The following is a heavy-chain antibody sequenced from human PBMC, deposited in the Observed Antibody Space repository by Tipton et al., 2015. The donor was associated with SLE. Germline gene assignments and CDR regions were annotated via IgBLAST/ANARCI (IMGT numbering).Heavy chain of an antibody. J-gene: IGHJ4*02. V-gene: IGHV1-18*01. Sequence: QSGPEVKKPGASVKVSCKTSGYTFRTYGITWVRQAPGQGLEWMGWISTYKGDTNYAQKFQGRVTMTADTSTNTAYMELRSLRSDATAVYYCAREATAMGPFDYLGQGTLVTVSS. CDR2: ISTYKGDT. CDR1: GYTFRTYG. CDR3: AREATAMGPFDY. D-gene: IGHD5-18*01.